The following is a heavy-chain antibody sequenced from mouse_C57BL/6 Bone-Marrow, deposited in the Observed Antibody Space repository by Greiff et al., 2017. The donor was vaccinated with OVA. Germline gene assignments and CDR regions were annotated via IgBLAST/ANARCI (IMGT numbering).Heavy chain of an antibody. V-gene: IGHV10-1*01. CDR1: GFSFNTYA. J-gene: IGHJ1*03. D-gene: IGHD1-1*01. Sequence: EVQLVESGGGLVQPKGSLKLSCAASGFSFNTYAMNWVRQAPGKGLEWVARIRSKSNNYATYYADSVKDRFTISRDDSESMLYLQMNNLKTEDTAMYYCVSWGDYYGSSYGYFDVWGTGTTVTVSS. CDR2: IRSKSNNYAT. CDR3: VSWGDYYGSSYGYFDV.